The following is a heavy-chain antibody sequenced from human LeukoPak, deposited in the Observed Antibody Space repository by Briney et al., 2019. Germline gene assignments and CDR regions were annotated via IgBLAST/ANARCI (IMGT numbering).Heavy chain of an antibody. Sequence: GGSLRLSCAASGFTFSSYSMNWVRQAPGKGLEWVSYISSSSSTIYYADPVKGRFTISRDNAKNSLYLQMNSLRDEDTAVYYCARRWELPRTYYYGMDVWGQGTTVTVS. CDR3: ARRWELPRTYYYGMDV. V-gene: IGHV3-48*02. CDR2: ISSSSSTI. CDR1: GFTFSSYS. D-gene: IGHD1-26*01. J-gene: IGHJ6*02.